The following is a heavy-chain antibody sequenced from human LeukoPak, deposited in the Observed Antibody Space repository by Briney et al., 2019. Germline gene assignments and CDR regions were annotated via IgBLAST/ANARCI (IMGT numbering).Heavy chain of an antibody. J-gene: IGHJ3*02. CDR1: GFTFSSYG. CDR3: AKAPEGVDAFDI. V-gene: IGHV3-33*06. D-gene: IGHD1-14*01. Sequence: GRSLRLSCAASGFTFSSYGMHWVRQAPGKGLEWVAVIWYDGSNKYYADSVKVRFTISRDNSKNTLYLQMNSLRAEDTAVYYCAKAPEGVDAFDIWGQGTMVTVSS. CDR2: IWYDGSNK.